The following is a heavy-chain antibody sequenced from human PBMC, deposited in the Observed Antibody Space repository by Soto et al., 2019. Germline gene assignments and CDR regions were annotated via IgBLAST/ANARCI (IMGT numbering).Heavy chain of an antibody. CDR2: ISGSGGST. J-gene: IGHJ3*02. Sequence: EVQLLESGGGLVQPGGSLRLSCAASGFTFSSYAMSWVRQAPGKGLEWVSAISGSGGSTYYADSVKGRFTISRDNSKNTLYLQMNSLRAEDTAVYYCAKEDTMIVVVITAGGDAFDIWGQGTMVTVSS. CDR3: AKEDTMIVVVITAGGDAFDI. CDR1: GFTFSSYA. D-gene: IGHD3-22*01. V-gene: IGHV3-23*01.